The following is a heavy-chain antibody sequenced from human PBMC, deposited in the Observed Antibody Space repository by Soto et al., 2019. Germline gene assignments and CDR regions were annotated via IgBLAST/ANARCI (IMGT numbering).Heavy chain of an antibody. D-gene: IGHD2-15*01. J-gene: IGHJ6*02. CDR2: ISYDGSNK. CDR3: AREGGSRYYGMDV. CDR1: GFTFSSYA. Sequence: HPGGSLRLSCAASGFTFSSYAMHWVRQAPGKGLEWVAVISYDGSNKYYADSVKGRFTISRDNSKNTLYLQMNSLRAEDTAVYYCAREGGSRYYGMDVWGQGTTVTVSS. V-gene: IGHV3-30-3*01.